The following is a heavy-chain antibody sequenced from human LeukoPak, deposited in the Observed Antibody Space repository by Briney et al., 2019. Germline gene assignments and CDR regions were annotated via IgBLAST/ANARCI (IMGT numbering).Heavy chain of an antibody. Sequence: SVKVSCKASGGTSSSYAISWVRQAPGQGLEWMGGIIPIFGTANYAQKFQGRVTITADESTSTAYMELSSLRSEDTAVYYCAKASGWSNYFDYWGQGTLVTVSS. D-gene: IGHD6-19*01. CDR3: AKASGWSNYFDY. CDR1: GGTSSSYA. J-gene: IGHJ4*02. V-gene: IGHV1-69*01. CDR2: IIPIFGTA.